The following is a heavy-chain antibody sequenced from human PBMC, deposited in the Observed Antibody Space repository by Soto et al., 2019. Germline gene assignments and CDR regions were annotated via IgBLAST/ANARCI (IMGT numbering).Heavy chain of an antibody. CDR1: GFTFSSYA. J-gene: IGHJ6*03. CDR3: AKASSGNFLQEYYYDMDV. CDR2: MSVSGAST. V-gene: IGHV3-23*01. D-gene: IGHD3-22*01. Sequence: GGSLRLSCAASGFTFSSYAMRWVRQAPGKGLEWVSAMSVSGASTCYADSLKGRFTIYRDNSKNTLYLQMNSLRAEDMAVYYCAKASSGNFLQEYYYDMDVWGKGTTVTVSS.